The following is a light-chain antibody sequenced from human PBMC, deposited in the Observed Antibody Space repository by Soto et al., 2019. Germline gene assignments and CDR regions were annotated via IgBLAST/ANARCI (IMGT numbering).Light chain of an antibody. CDR2: EVS. CDR1: SSDVGGYNY. Sequence: QSALAQPASVSGSPGQSITISCTGTSSDVGGYNYVSWYQQHPGKAPKLMIYEVSNRPSGVSNRFSGSKSGNPASLTISGLQAEDEADYYCSSYTSSSTSVFGTGTKVTVL. CDR3: SSYTSSSTSV. V-gene: IGLV2-14*01. J-gene: IGLJ1*01.